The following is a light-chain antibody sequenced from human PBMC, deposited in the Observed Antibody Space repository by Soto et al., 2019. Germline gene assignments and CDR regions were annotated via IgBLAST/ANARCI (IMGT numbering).Light chain of an antibody. J-gene: IGLJ6*01. CDR3: SLYTSSPALGYV. CDR1: RSDVRGYNY. V-gene: IGLV2-14*01. Sequence: QSVLTQTASVSGAPGQSITLSCAGTRSDVRGYNYVSWYQQHPGKAPKLMIYEVSNRPSGVSNRFSGSKSGNTASLTISGLNPDDEADYYSSLYTSSPALGYVIGRGTK. CDR2: EVS.